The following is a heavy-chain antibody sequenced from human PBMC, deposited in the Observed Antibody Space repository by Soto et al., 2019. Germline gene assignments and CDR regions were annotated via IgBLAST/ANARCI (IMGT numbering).Heavy chain of an antibody. CDR1: GFSLSPSGVG. Sequence: QITLKESGPTLVKPTQTLTLTCTFSGFSLSPSGVGGGWIRQPPGKALEWLALIYWDGDKRYRQSLKSRLTITKDTTKNQVVITMTNMDPVDTATYYCAHRRVTLLWCVRPHYFDYWGLGTLVTVSS. V-gene: IGHV2-5*02. D-gene: IGHD3-10*01. J-gene: IGHJ4*02. CDR2: IYWDGDK. CDR3: AHRRVTLLWCVRPHYFDY.